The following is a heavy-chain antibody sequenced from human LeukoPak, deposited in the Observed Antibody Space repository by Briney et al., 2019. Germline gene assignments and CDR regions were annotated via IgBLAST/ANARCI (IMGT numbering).Heavy chain of an antibody. J-gene: IGHJ4*02. V-gene: IGHV3-30*02. CDR3: AKDDYGSGSWLLEY. CDR2: IRYDGSRT. D-gene: IGHD3-10*01. CDR1: GFTFSTYG. Sequence: GGSLRLSCAASGFTFSTYGIHWARQAPGKGLEWVAFIRYDGSRTHYADSVKGRFTISRDNSKNMVYLQMNSLRAEDTAVYYCAKDDYGSGSWLLEYWGQGTLVTVSS.